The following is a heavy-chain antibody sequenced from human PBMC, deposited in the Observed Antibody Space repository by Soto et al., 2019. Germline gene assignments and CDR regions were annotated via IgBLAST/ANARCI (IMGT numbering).Heavy chain of an antibody. D-gene: IGHD6-13*01. CDR3: AKEGRVGYSTRIFRRDNWFDP. V-gene: IGHV3-33*06. J-gene: IGHJ5*02. CDR2: ILYDGSNQ. CDR1: GFTFSSYA. Sequence: PGGSLRLSCAAFGFTFSSYAMHWVRQAPGKGLEWVAAILYDGSNQYYADAVKGRFTISRDNSKNTLYLQMNSLRVEDTAVYYCAKEGRVGYSTRIFRRDNWFDPWGQGTPVTVSS.